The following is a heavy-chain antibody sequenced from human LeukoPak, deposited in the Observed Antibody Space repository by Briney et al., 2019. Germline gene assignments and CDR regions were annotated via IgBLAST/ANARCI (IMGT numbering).Heavy chain of an antibody. Sequence: SETLSLTCTVSGGSLSSSSYYWGWIRQPPGKGLEWIGSIYSSDNTYYNPSLKSRVTISVDTSKNQFYLKLSSVTAADTAVYYCARGLLWFGESHPGLWGQGTLVTVSS. D-gene: IGHD3-10*01. CDR1: GGSLSSSSYY. J-gene: IGHJ4*02. V-gene: IGHV4-39*01. CDR2: IYSSDNT. CDR3: ARGLLWFGESHPGL.